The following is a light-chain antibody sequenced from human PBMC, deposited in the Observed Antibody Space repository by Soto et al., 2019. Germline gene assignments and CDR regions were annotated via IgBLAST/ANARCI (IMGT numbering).Light chain of an antibody. Sequence: QSVLTQPPSVSGAPGQTVTISCAGSSSNIGAAYDVHWYQHLPGTAPRLLISGNTKRPSGVPDRFSGSKSGTSASLAITGLQAEDEADYYCQSYDSSLSGYVFGTGTKVTVL. V-gene: IGLV1-40*01. J-gene: IGLJ1*01. CDR1: SSNIGAAYD. CDR3: QSYDSSLSGYV. CDR2: GNT.